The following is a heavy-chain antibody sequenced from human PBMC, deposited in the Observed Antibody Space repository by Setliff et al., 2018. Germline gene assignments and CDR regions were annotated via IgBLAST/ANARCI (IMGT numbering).Heavy chain of an antibody. CDR2: IYHSGTT. J-gene: IGHJ5*02. V-gene: IGHV4-4*02. CDR3: ARAGPTVTFFRVLVISWWDP. D-gene: IGHD3-3*01. Sequence: SETLSLTCAVSGGAISSDNWWSWVRQSPGKGLEWIGEIYHSGTTNYNPSLKSRVTLSVDKSKNQFSLKLSSVTAADTATYYCARAGPTVTFFRVLVISWWDPWGQGSLVTVSS. CDR1: GGAISSDNW.